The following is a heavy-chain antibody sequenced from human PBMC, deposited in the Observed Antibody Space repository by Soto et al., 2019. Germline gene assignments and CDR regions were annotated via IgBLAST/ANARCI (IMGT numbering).Heavy chain of an antibody. CDR3: ARLNRDTATHYYYMDV. D-gene: IGHD5-18*01. J-gene: IGHJ6*03. CDR1: GGSISSYY. V-gene: IGHV4-59*08. CDR2: IYYSGST. Sequence: SETLSLTCTVSGGSISSYYWSWIRQPPGKGLEWIGYIYYSGSTNYNPSLKSRVTIQVDTSKNQFSLKLSSVTAADTAVYYCARLNRDTATHYYYMDVWGKGTTVTVSS.